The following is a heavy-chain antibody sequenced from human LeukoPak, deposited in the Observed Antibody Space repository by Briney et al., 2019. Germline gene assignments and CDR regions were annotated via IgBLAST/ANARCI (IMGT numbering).Heavy chain of an antibody. Sequence: SETLSLTCAVYGGSLSGYYWSWIRQPPGKGLEWIGEINHSGSTNYNPSLKSRVTISVGTSKNQFSLKLSSVTAADTAVYYCARGRFRSPNWFDPWGQGTLVTVSS. CDR2: INHSGST. CDR1: GGSLSGYY. V-gene: IGHV4-34*01. CDR3: ARGRFRSPNWFDP. D-gene: IGHD1-14*01. J-gene: IGHJ5*02.